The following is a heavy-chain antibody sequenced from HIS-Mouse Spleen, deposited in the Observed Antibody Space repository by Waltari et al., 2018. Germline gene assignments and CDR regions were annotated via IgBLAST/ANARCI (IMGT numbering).Heavy chain of an antibody. CDR1: GGSISSSSYY. CDR2: IYYSGGT. D-gene: IGHD6-13*01. Sequence: QLQLQESGPGLVKPSETLSLTCTVSGGSISSSSYYWGWIRQPPGKGLEWIGSIYYSGGTYYNPSLKSRVTISVDTSKNQFSLQLSSVTAADTAVYYCAREIPYSSSWYDWYFDLWGRGTLVTVSS. V-gene: IGHV4-39*07. CDR3: AREIPYSSSWYDWYFDL. J-gene: IGHJ2*01.